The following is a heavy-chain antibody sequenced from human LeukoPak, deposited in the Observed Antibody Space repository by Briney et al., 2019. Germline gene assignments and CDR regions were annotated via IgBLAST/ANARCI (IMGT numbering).Heavy chain of an antibody. Sequence: SETLSLTCTVSGGSISSYYWSWIRQPPGKGLEWIGYIYYSGSTNYNPSLESRVTISVDTSKNQFSLKLSSVTAADTAVYCCARDGYSSGWYLGGAFDIWGQGTMVTVSS. D-gene: IGHD6-19*01. CDR1: GGSISSYY. CDR2: IYYSGST. CDR3: ARDGYSSGWYLGGAFDI. V-gene: IGHV4-59*01. J-gene: IGHJ3*02.